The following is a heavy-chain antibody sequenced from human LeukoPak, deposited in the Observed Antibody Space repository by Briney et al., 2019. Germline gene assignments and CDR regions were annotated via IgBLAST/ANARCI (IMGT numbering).Heavy chain of an antibody. Sequence: GGSLRLSCAASGFTFSSYGMHWVRQAPGKGLEWVAFIRYDGSNKYYADSVKGRFTISRDNSKNTLYLQMNSLRAEDTAVYYCAKEHDSSGYYQDYWGQGTLVTISS. D-gene: IGHD3-22*01. CDR3: AKEHDSSGYYQDY. CDR1: GFTFSSYG. J-gene: IGHJ4*02. CDR2: IRYDGSNK. V-gene: IGHV3-30*02.